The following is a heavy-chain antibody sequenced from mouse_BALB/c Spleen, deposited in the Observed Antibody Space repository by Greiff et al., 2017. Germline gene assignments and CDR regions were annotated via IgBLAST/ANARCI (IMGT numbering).Heavy chain of an antibody. CDR2: ICSGGST. V-gene: IGHV5-6-5*01. J-gene: IGHJ2*01. CDR3: ARGGNPLDY. CDR1: GFTFSSYA. Sequence: EVMLVESGGGLVKPGGSLKLSCAASGFTFSSYAMSWVRQTPEKRLEWVASICSGGSTYYPDSVKGRFTISRDNARNILYLQMSSLRSEDTAMYYCARGGNPLDYWGQGTTLTVSS.